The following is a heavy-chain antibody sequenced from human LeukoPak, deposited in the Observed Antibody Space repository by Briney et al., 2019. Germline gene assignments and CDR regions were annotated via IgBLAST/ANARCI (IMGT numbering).Heavy chain of an antibody. Sequence: SVKVSCKASGGTFSSYAINWVRQAPGQGLEWMGGIIPIFGTSNYAHKFQGRVTITADESTSTVYMELSSLRSDDTAIYYCAFEGYDYGYNWGQGTLVTVSS. CDR1: GGTFSSYA. J-gene: IGHJ4*02. D-gene: IGHD5-18*01. CDR2: IIPIFGTS. CDR3: AFEGYDYGYN. V-gene: IGHV1-69*13.